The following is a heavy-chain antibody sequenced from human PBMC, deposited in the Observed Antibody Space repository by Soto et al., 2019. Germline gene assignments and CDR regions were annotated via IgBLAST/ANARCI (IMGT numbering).Heavy chain of an antibody. D-gene: IGHD6-6*01. CDR2: FHSSGNT. Sequence: SETLSLTCTVSGASIRISGDYWAWIRQSPGKGLEWIGSFHSSGNTYYNPSLKSRVAIFVDTSKNQFSLQLRSVTAADTAMFYCARHVGGLGDSEYNYYYYGMDVWGQGPTVTVSS. CDR3: ARHVGGLGDSEYNYYYYGMDV. CDR1: GASIRISGDY. V-gene: IGHV4-39*01. J-gene: IGHJ6*02.